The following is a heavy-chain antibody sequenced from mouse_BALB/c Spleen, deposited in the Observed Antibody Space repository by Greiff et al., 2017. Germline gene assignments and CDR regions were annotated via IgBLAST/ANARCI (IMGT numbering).Heavy chain of an antibody. J-gene: IGHJ4*01. CDR2: IYPGNSDT. CDR1: GYTFTSYW. CDR3: TRSPNYYGHAMDY. D-gene: IGHD1-2*01. V-gene: IGHV1-5*01. Sequence: VQLKQSGTVLARPGASVKMSCKASGYTFTSYWMHWVKQRPGQGLEWIGAIYPGNSDTSYNQKFKGKAKLTAVTSTSTAYMELSSLTNEDSAVYYCTRSPNYYGHAMDYWGQGTSVTVSS.